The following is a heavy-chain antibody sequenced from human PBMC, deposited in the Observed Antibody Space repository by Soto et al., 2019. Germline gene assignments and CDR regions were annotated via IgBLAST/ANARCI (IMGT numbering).Heavy chain of an antibody. CDR1: GGTFSSYA. D-gene: IGHD6-6*01. V-gene: IGHV1-69*13. CDR2: IIPIFGTA. CDR3: ARYFGSSNPFDY. Sequence: ASVKVSCRASGGTFSSYAISWVRQAPGQGLEWMGGIIPIFGTANYAQKFQGRVTITADESTSTAYMELSSLRSEDTAVYYCARYFGSSNPFDYWGQGTLVTVSS. J-gene: IGHJ4*02.